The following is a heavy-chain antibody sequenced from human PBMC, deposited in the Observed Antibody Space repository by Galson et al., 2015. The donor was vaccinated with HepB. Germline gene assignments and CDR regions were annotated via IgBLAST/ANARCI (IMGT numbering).Heavy chain of an antibody. J-gene: IGHJ6*03. D-gene: IGHD3-10*01. V-gene: IGHV3-23*01. CDR2: ISGSGGST. Sequence: SLRLSCAASGFTFSSYAMSWVRQAPGKGLEWVSAISGSGGSTYYADSVKGRFTISRDNSKNTLYLQMNSLRAEDTAVYYCAKRRNTMVRGVLYYYMDVWGKGTTVTVSS. CDR3: AKRRNTMVRGVLYYYMDV. CDR1: GFTFSSYA.